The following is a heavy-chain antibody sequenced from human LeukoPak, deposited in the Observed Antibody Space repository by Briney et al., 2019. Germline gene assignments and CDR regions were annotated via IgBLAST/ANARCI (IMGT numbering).Heavy chain of an antibody. D-gene: IGHD3-22*01. CDR2: ISHVGGNK. Sequence: PGGSLRLSCAASGFTFGAHAMHGVRQAPGKGLEWVAVISHVGGNKYNAASVAGRITISRDKSKSTLYLQMNSLRIEDTAVYYCARAADSSGWYYDFWGQGTLAIVSS. CDR1: GFTFGAHA. V-gene: IGHV3-30*01. CDR3: ARAADSSGWYYDF. J-gene: IGHJ4*02.